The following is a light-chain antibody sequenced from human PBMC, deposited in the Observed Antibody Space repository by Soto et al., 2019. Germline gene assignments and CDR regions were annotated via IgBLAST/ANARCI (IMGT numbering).Light chain of an antibody. CDR3: QQFGESPPAFT. CDR1: RSVSSRY. Sequence: ESMLTQSPGTLSLSPGERATLSCRASRSVSSRYISWYQQKPGQAPRLLIYGASIRATGIPDRFSGSGSGTDFTLTISRLEAEEFAVYDCQQFGESPPAFTFGQGTKLEI. J-gene: IGKJ2*01. V-gene: IGKV3-20*01. CDR2: GAS.